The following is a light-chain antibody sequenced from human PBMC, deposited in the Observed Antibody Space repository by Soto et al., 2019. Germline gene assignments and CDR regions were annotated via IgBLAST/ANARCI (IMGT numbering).Light chain of an antibody. CDR3: QHYYSSPYT. V-gene: IGKV3-20*01. CDR2: GAS. CDR1: QSVSSSF. Sequence: EIVLTQSPGTLSLSPGERATLSCRASQSVSSSFLAWYQLKPGQAPRLLIYGASSRATGISDRFSGSGSGTDFTLTISRLEPEDFAGFYFQHYYSSPYTFGQGTKLEIK. J-gene: IGKJ2*01.